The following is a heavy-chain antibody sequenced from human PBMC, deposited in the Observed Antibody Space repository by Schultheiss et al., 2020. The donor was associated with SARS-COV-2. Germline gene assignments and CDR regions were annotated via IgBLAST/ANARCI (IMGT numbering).Heavy chain of an antibody. J-gene: IGHJ6*02. CDR1: GFTFRSSW. V-gene: IGHV3-48*04. Sequence: GGSLRLSCAASGFTFRSSWMHWVCQAPEKGLEWVSYISSSGSTIYYADSVKGRFTISRDNAKNSLYLQMNSLRAEDTAVYYCAREVITPEPYYYYGMDVWGQGTTVTVSS. D-gene: IGHD3-16*01. CDR3: AREVITPEPYYYYGMDV. CDR2: ISSSGSTI.